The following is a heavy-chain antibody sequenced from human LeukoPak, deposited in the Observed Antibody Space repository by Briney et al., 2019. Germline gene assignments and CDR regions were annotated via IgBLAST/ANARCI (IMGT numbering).Heavy chain of an antibody. CDR3: ASVPGYCSSTSCYGMDV. CDR1: GGSFSGYY. CDR2: INHSGST. Sequence: SETLSLTCAVYGGSFSGYYWSWIRQPPGKGLEWIGEINHSGSTNYNPSLKSRVTISVGTSKNQFSLKLSSVTAADTAVYYCASVPGYCSSTSCYGMDVWGQGTTVTVSS. D-gene: IGHD2-2*01. J-gene: IGHJ6*02. V-gene: IGHV4-34*01.